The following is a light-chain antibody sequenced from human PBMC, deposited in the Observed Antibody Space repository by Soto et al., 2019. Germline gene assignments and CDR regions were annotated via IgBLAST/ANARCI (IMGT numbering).Light chain of an antibody. CDR1: HSASSV. CDR2: DTS. V-gene: IGKV3-11*01. CDR3: QQRSNPLT. Sequence: ELVLTQSPATLSLSPGERATLSCRASHSASSVLAWYQQKPGQAPSLLIYDTSKRATGIPARFSGSGSGTDFTHTISSLEPEDFAVYYCQQRSNPLTFGGGTKVEIK. J-gene: IGKJ4*01.